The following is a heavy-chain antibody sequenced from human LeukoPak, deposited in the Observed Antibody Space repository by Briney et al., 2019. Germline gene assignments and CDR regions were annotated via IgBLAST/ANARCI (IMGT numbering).Heavy chain of an antibody. CDR2: ISAYNGNT. Sequence: GASVKVSCKASGYTFTSYGISWVRQAPGQGLEWMGWISAYNGNTNYAQKLQGRVTMTTDTSTSTAYMELRSLRSDDTAVCYCARDSPYSDPNWFDPWGQGTLVTVSS. CDR1: GYTFTSYG. V-gene: IGHV1-18*01. D-gene: IGHD2-21*01. J-gene: IGHJ5*02. CDR3: ARDSPYSDPNWFDP.